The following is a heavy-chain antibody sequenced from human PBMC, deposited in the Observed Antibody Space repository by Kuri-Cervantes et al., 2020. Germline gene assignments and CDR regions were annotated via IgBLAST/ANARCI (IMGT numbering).Heavy chain of an antibody. CDR1: GYTFTSYY. CDR2: INPSGGGT. V-gene: IGHV1-46*01. D-gene: IGHD6-19*01. J-gene: IGHJ6*02. Sequence: ASVKVSCKASGYTFTSYYMHWVRQAPGQGLEWMGIINPSGGGTSYAQKFQGRVTMTRDTSTSTVYMELSSLRSEDTAVYYCARDLGQWLVPQGLFYYYYGMDVWGQGTTVTVSS. CDR3: ARDLGQWLVPQGLFYYYYGMDV.